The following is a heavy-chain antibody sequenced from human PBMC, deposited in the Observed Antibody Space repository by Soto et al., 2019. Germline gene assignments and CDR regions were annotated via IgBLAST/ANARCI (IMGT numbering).Heavy chain of an antibody. D-gene: IGHD2-15*01. Sequence: QVQLVQSGAEVKRPGASVKVSCKASGYTFSNYFINWVRQAPGQGLEWVGMINPKGGATTYAQKFQGRVNMTSDTSTNTIYMTLRSLTSEDTAFYYCARDEGFCSGGSCTGWFDPWGQGTLVTVSS. V-gene: IGHV1-46*01. CDR1: GYTFSNYF. J-gene: IGHJ5*02. CDR2: INPKGGAT. CDR3: ARDEGFCSGGSCTGWFDP.